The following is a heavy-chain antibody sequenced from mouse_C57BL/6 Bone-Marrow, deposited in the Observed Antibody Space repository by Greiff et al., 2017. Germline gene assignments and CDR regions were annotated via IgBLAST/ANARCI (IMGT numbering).Heavy chain of an antibody. CDR2: IYPGSGST. J-gene: IGHJ4*01. D-gene: IGHD1-1*02. CDR3: ARPYEYGAMDY. CDR1: GYTFTSYW. Sequence: QVQLKQPGAELVKPGASVKMSCKASGYTFTSYWITWVKQRPGQGLEWIGDIYPGSGSTNYNEKFKSKATLTVDTSSSTAYMQLSSLTSGDSAVYYCARPYEYGAMDYWGQGTSVTVSS. V-gene: IGHV1-55*01.